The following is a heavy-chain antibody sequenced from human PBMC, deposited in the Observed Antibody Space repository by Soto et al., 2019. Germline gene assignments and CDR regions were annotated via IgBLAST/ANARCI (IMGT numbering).Heavy chain of an antibody. CDR3: AKERSSGWSFDY. J-gene: IGHJ4*02. Sequence: EVQLLESGGGLVQPGGSLRLSCAASGFTFSTYAMNWVRQAPGKGLEWVSGISGSGDSTYYADSVKGRFTVSRDKSKNTLYLQMNGLRAEDTAVFYCAKERSSGWSFDYWGQGTLFTVS. CDR2: ISGSGDST. CDR1: GFTFSTYA. D-gene: IGHD6-19*01. V-gene: IGHV3-23*01.